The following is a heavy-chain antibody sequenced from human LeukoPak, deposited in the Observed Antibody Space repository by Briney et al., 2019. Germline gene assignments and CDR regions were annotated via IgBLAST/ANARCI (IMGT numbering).Heavy chain of an antibody. CDR3: ARGVRFFHYGMDV. J-gene: IGHJ6*04. D-gene: IGHD3-3*01. Sequence: PSETLSLTCIVSGGSIISSYWSWFRKPQGKGLDWIGYIYYSGSTNYNPSLKSRVTISADTSKNQFSLKLSSVTAADTAVYYCARGVRFFHYGMDVWGTGTTVTVSS. V-gene: IGHV4-59*01. CDR1: GGSIISSY. CDR2: IYYSGST.